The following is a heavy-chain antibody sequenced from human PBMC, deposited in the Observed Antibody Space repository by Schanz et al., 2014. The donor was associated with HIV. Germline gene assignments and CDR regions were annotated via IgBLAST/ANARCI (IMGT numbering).Heavy chain of an antibody. CDR1: GFSFNNYA. J-gene: IGHJ6*02. V-gene: IGHV3-33*01. CDR3: EKRGYCTSGICYTRGYDIDV. CDR2: IWSDGRNK. D-gene: IGHD2-8*01. Sequence: QVQLVESGGGVVQPGRSLRLSCAASGFSFNNYAMHWVRQAPGKGLEWGAIIWSDGRNKNYADSVKGRFTISRDNSKNEMGRKMKRRAGGEKEGEEGEKRGYCTSGICYTRGYDIDVWVHWTTVTVSS.